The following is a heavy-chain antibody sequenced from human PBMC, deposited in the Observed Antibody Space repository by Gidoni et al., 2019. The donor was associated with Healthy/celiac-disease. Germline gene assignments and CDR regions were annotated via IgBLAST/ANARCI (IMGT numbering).Heavy chain of an antibody. CDR3: ARDFLTTVTTAFDP. CDR1: GFTFDDYG. J-gene: IGHJ5*02. Sequence: EVQLVESGGGVVRPGGSLRLSCAASGFTFDDYGMSWVRQAPGKGLEWVSGINWHGGSTGYADSVKGRFTISRDNAKNSLYLQMNSLRAEDTALYHCARDFLTTVTTAFDPWGQGTLVTVSS. V-gene: IGHV3-20*01. D-gene: IGHD4-17*01. CDR2: INWHGGST.